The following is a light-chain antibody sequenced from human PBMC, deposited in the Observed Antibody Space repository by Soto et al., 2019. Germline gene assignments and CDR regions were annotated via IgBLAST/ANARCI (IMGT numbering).Light chain of an antibody. CDR2: SAS. CDR3: QQLNRFPRT. Sequence: DIQLTQSPSFLSASVGDRVTITCRASQDISSYLAWYQQRPGKVPRCLNHSASTLQSGVPSRFSATGSGTTLTLSLTSQQPEDIATYYRQQLNRFPRTFGQGTKVEV. J-gene: IGKJ1*01. CDR1: QDISSY. V-gene: IGKV1-9*01.